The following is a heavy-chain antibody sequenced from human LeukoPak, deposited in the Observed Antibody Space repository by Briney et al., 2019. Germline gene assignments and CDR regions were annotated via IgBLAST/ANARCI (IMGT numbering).Heavy chain of an antibody. CDR3: ARLGFRYSTRYFDS. CDR2: ISTYNGNT. CDR1: GYTFTNYD. J-gene: IGHJ4*02. D-gene: IGHD1-26*01. V-gene: IGHV1-18*01. Sequence: SVKVSCKPSGYTFTNYDITWVRQAPGQGLEWMGLISTYNGNTNYAQKLQGRVTMTTDTSPGTAYMELRSLRSDDTAVYYCARLGFRYSTRYFDSWGQGTLVTVSS.